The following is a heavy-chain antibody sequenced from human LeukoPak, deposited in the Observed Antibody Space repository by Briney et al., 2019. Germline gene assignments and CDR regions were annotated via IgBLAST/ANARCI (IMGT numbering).Heavy chain of an antibody. D-gene: IGHD5-12*01. CDR1: GFTFSSYA. Sequence: GGSLRLSCAASGFTFSSYAMSWVRQAPGKGLEWVSAITGSDGSTYYADSVKGRFIVSRDNSKNTLYLQMNSLRAEDTAVYYCAKDGGYDYSLDAFDIWGQGTTVTVSS. J-gene: IGHJ3*02. V-gene: IGHV3-23*01. CDR3: AKDGGYDYSLDAFDI. CDR2: ITGSDGST.